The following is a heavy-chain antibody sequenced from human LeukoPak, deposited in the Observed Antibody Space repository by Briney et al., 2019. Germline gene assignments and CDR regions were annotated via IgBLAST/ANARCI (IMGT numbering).Heavy chain of an antibody. D-gene: IGHD4-17*01. V-gene: IGHV4-34*01. J-gene: IGHJ5*02. CDR2: INHSGST. CDR3: ARNTVTINWFDP. CDR1: GGSFSGYY. Sequence: SETLSLTCAVYGGSFSGYYWSWIRQLPGKGLEWIGEINHSGSTNYNPSLKSRVTISVDTSKNQFSLKLSSVTAADTAVYYCARNTVTINWFDPWGQGTLVTVSS.